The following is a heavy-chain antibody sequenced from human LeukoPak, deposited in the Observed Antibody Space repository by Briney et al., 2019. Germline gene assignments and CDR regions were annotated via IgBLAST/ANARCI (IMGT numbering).Heavy chain of an antibody. CDR3: AREPGSSGWYRRAGIDY. V-gene: IGHV3-30-3*01. Sequence: GGSLRLSCAASGFTFSSYAMPWVRQAPGKGLEWVAVISYDGSNKYYADSVKGRFTISRDNSKNTLYLQIDSLRAEDTAVYYCAREPGSSGWYRRAGIDYWGQGTLVTVSS. D-gene: IGHD6-19*01. CDR2: ISYDGSNK. CDR1: GFTFSSYA. J-gene: IGHJ4*02.